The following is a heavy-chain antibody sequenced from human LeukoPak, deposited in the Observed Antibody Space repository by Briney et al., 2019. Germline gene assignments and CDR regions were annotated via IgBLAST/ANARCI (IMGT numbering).Heavy chain of an antibody. CDR2: IIPIFGTA. V-gene: IGHV1-69*13. CDR1: GGTFSSYA. D-gene: IGHD6-13*01. Sequence: SVKVSCKASGGTFSSYAISWVRQAPGQGREWMGGIIPIFGTANYAQKSQGRVTIAADESTSTAYMELSSLRSEDTAVYYCARGQQLAQSDYWGQGTLVTVSS. CDR3: ARGQQLAQSDY. J-gene: IGHJ4*02.